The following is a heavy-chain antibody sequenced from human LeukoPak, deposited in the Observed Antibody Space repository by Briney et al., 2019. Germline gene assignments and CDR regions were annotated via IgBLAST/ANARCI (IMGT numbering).Heavy chain of an antibody. CDR3: ATYSSGSFDY. CDR1: GFPFSSYW. Sequence: GGSLRLSCAASGFPFSSYWMAWVRQAPGKGLEWVASIKQDGGETFYVDSVKGRFTISRDNAKNSLYLQMNSLRAEDTAVYYCATYSSGSFDYWGQGTLVTVSS. CDR2: IKQDGGET. D-gene: IGHD6-19*01. J-gene: IGHJ4*02. V-gene: IGHV3-7*01.